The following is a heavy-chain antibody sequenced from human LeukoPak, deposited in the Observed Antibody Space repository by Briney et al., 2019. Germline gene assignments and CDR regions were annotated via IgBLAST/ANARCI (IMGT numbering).Heavy chain of an antibody. CDR1: GFTFSRYS. D-gene: IGHD3-16*01. Sequence: PGGSLRLSCAASGFTFSRYSTNWVRQAPGKGLEWVSFVSSSNSAIYYADSVKGRFTISRDNAKNSLYLQMNSLRAEDTAVYYCARDYEGAFDIWGQGTMVTVSS. J-gene: IGHJ3*02. CDR2: VSSSNSAI. CDR3: ARDYEGAFDI. V-gene: IGHV3-48*04.